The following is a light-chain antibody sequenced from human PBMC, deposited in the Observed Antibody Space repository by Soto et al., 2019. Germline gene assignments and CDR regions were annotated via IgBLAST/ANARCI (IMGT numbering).Light chain of an antibody. CDR2: GAS. CDR1: QRVSSN. Sequence: EIVMTQSPATLSVSPGERATLSCRASQRVSSNLAWYQQKPGQAPRLLIYGASTRATGIPDRFSGSGSGTEFTLTISSLQSEDFAVYYCQQDNNWPLLTFGGGTKVEIK. CDR3: QQDNNWPLLT. V-gene: IGKV3-15*01. J-gene: IGKJ4*01.